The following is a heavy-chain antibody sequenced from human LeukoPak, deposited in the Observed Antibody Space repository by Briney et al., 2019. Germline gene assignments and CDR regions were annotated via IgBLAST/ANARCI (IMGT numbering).Heavy chain of an antibody. D-gene: IGHD4-17*01. CDR1: GGSISSSSYY. Sequence: SETLSLTCTVSGGSISSSSYYWSWLRQPPGKGLEWIGYIYYSGSTNYNPSLKSRFTISVDTSKNQFSLKLSSVTAADTAVYYCARGLHDYGDFFDYWGQGTLVTVSS. V-gene: IGHV4-61*01. CDR2: IYYSGST. CDR3: ARGLHDYGDFFDY. J-gene: IGHJ4*02.